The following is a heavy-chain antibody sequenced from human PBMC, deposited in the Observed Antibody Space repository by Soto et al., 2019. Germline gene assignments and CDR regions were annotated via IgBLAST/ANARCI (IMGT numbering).Heavy chain of an antibody. J-gene: IGHJ6*02. D-gene: IGHD3-10*02. CDR2: IKSFSDGETT. V-gene: IGHV3-15*01. CDR3: TTDRNLLFGEYTFAMDV. CDR1: GVTVRNAW. Sequence: ESGGGLVKPGGPLTLSCAGSGVTVRNAWISWVRQAPGKGLEWVGRIKSFSDGETTNYAAPVKGRFTISRDDSKNTLYLRMRSQKSEDPAVYYCTTDRNLLFGEYTFAMDVWGQGTTVTVSS.